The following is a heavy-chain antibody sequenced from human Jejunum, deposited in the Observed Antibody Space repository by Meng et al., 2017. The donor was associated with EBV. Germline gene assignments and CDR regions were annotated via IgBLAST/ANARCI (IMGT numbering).Heavy chain of an antibody. CDR1: GGFFSGYY. CDR3: AREARSSGYHPGIGP. D-gene: IGHD3-22*01. CDR2: INHSGST. Sequence: QGQLQKWGPGLLKLSETLSLTCAVFGGFFSGYYWSWIRQPPGKGLEWIGEINHSGSTNYNPSLKSRVTISVDTSKNQFSLKLSSVTAADTAVYYCAREARSSGYHPGIGPWGQGTLVTVSS. V-gene: IGHV4-34*01. J-gene: IGHJ5*02.